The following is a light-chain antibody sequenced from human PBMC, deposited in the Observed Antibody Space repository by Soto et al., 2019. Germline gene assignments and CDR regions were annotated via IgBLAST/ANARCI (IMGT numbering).Light chain of an antibody. CDR3: QQRSNWPIT. CDR2: DAS. J-gene: IGKJ5*01. V-gene: IGKV3-11*01. CDR1: QSVSSY. Sequence: EIVSTQSPATLSLSPGERATLSCRASQSVSSYLAWYQQKPGQAPRLLIYDASNRATGIQARFSGSGSGTDFTLTIRSLEPEDFAVYYCQQRSNWPITFGQGTRLEIK.